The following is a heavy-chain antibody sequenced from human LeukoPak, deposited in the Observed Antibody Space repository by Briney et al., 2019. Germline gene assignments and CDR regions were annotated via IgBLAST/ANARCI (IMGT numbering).Heavy chain of an antibody. J-gene: IGHJ5*02. Sequence: GASVKVSCKASGYTFTSYGISWVRQAPGQGLEWMGWISAYNGNTNYAQKFQGRVTITADESTSTAYMELSSLRSEDTAVYYCARAGEYSSSLNWFDPWGQGTLVTVSS. D-gene: IGHD6-13*01. CDR3: ARAGEYSSSLNWFDP. V-gene: IGHV1-18*01. CDR1: GYTFTSYG. CDR2: ISAYNGNT.